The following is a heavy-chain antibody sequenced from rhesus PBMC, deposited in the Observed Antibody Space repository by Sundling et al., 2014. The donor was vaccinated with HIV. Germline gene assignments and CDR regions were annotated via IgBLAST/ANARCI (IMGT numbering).Heavy chain of an antibody. CDR3: ARPREYRYNYDY. V-gene: IGHV4-169*01. J-gene: IGHJ4*01. CDR1: GDSLNSNY. Sequence: QVQLQESGPGLVRPSETLSLTCAVSGDSLNSNYWTWIRQAPGKGMEWIGYIYGGGSYIDYSPSLKSRVTLSVDTSKNQFSLRLTSATVADTAVYYCARPREYRYNYDYWGQGLLVTVSS. D-gene: IGHD5-12*01. CDR2: IYGGGSYI.